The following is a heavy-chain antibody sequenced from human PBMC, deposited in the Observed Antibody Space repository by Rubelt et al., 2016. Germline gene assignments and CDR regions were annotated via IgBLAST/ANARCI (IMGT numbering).Heavy chain of an antibody. Sequence: QVQLQESGPGLVKPSETLSLTCTVSGRSISSYYWSWIRQPPGKGLEWIGEINHCGSTNYNPSLKSRVTISVDTSKNQFSRKLSSVTAADTAVYYCARGRGYNKVDYWGQGTLVTVAS. D-gene: IGHD5-24*01. CDR1: GRSISSYY. CDR2: INHCGST. J-gene: IGHJ4*02. CDR3: ARGRGYNKVDY. V-gene: IGHV4-59*12.